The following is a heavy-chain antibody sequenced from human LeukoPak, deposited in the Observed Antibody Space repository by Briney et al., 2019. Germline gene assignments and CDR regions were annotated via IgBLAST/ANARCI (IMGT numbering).Heavy chain of an antibody. CDR2: ISAYNGNT. CDR3: ARFEDHEWELPYYFDY. V-gene: IGHV1-18*04. J-gene: IGHJ4*02. Sequence: ASVKVSCQASGYTFTSYGISWVRQASGQGLEWMGWISAYNGNTNYAQKLQGRVTMTTDTSTSTAYMELRSLRSDDTAVYYCARFEDHEWELPYYFDYWGQGTLVTVAS. D-gene: IGHD1-26*01. CDR1: GYTFTSYG.